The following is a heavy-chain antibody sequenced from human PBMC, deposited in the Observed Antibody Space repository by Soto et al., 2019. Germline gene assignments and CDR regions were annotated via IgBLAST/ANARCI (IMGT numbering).Heavy chain of an antibody. Sequence: QIQLQESGPGLVRPSQTLSLTCTVSGGSLNSEHYHWTWIRQAPGKGLEWIGYIHYTGSVRYNPSVESRITMSVDKSKNLFSLNLSSVPAADKAVYFCVREDDGGDRDYYGLDVWGQGTMVTVSS. CDR1: GGSLNSEHYH. CDR2: IHYTGSV. J-gene: IGHJ6*02. D-gene: IGHD2-21*02. V-gene: IGHV4-30-4*01. CDR3: VREDDGGDRDYYGLDV.